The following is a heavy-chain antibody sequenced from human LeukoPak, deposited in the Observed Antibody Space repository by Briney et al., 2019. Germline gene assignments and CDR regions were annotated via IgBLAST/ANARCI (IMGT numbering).Heavy chain of an antibody. CDR1: GGSVSSGDYY. V-gene: IGHV4-30-4*01. CDR3: ASGSVTTLLFDF. Sequence: SETLSLTCTVSGGSVSSGDYYWSWLRQPPGKGLEWIGYIYYSGTTDYNPSLKSRLTISVDSSKNQFSLKLSSVTGADTAVYYCASGSVTTLLFDFWGQGTLVTVSS. CDR2: IYYSGTT. D-gene: IGHD3-10*01. J-gene: IGHJ4*02.